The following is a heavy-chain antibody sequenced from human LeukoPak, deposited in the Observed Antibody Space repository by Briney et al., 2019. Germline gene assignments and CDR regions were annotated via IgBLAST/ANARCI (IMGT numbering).Heavy chain of an antibody. CDR3: VREDWGSGTIIDY. D-gene: IGHD1-14*01. Sequence: EASVKVSCKASGFTLTRHHISWVRQAPGQGLEWMGWIDGNAGDTIYAQRFQGGVTMTRDTSTTTAYMELRSLRLDDTAVYYCVREDWGSGTIIDYWGQGTLVTVSS. CDR2: IDGNAGDT. CDR1: GFTLTRHH. V-gene: IGHV1-18*01. J-gene: IGHJ4*02.